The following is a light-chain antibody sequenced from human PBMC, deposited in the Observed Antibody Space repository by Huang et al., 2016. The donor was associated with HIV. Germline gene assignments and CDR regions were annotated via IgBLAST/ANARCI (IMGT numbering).Light chain of an antibody. CDR3: QQGGT. CDR1: QSISTN. J-gene: IGKJ2*01. V-gene: IGKV3-15*01. CDR2: SAS. Sequence: EIMLTQSPATLSVSPGERATLSCRASQSISTNLAWYQQKPGLAPRLLIYSASTRATGIPARFSGSGSGTEFTLTISSLQSEDFAVYYCQQGGTFGQGTKLEIK.